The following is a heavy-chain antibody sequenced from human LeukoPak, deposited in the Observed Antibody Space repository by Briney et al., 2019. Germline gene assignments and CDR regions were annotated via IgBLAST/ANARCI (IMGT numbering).Heavy chain of an antibody. CDR2: IYYTGST. Sequence: SETLSLTCTVSGGSINSYYWSWIRQPPGKGLEWIGFIYYTGSTTYNPSLKSRVTISVDKSKNQFSLKLSSVTAADTAVYYCARESPLMDVWGKGTTVTVSS. J-gene: IGHJ6*03. CDR1: GGSINSYY. V-gene: IGHV4-59*12. CDR3: ARESPLMDV.